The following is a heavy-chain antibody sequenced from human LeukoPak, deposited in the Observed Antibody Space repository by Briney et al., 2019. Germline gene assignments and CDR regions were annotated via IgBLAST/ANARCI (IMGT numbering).Heavy chain of an antibody. D-gene: IGHD3-16*01. J-gene: IGHJ6*03. CDR2: ILDSGYST. V-gene: IGHV3-23*01. Sequence: QSGGSLRLSCAASGFTFSSYAMSWVRQAPGKGLEWVSGILDSGYSTYYANSVKGRFTISRDNSNNTLYLQMNSPRAEDTAVYYCAKLGGHPLHNYYVGVWGKGTTVAVSS. CDR3: AKLGGHPLHNYYVGV. CDR1: GFTFSSYA.